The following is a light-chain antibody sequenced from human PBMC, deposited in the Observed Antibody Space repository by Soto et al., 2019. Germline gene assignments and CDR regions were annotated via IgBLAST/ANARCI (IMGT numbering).Light chain of an antibody. V-gene: IGLV1-40*01. J-gene: IGLJ1*01. CDR1: SSNIGTGYD. Sequence: QSVLTQPPSVSGAPGQTVTISCTGGSSNIGTGYDVHWYQQLPGTAPKLLIYSNANRPSGVPDRFSGSKSGTSASLAITGLQAEDEADYYCQSYDSRLSSYVFGTGTKLTVL. CDR2: SNA. CDR3: QSYDSRLSSYV.